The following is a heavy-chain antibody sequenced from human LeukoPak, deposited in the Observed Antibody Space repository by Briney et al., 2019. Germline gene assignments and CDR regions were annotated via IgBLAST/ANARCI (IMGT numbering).Heavy chain of an antibody. CDR2: ISYDGSNK. J-gene: IGHJ4*02. CDR3: AREDSGVAAGIFPFDY. CDR1: GFTFSSYA. Sequence: GRSLRLSCAASGFTFSSYAMHWVRQAPGKGLGWVAVISYDGSNKYYADSVKGRFTISRDNSKNTLYLQMNSLRAEDTAVYYCAREDSGVAAGIFPFDYWGQGTLVTVSS. V-gene: IGHV3-30*04. D-gene: IGHD6-13*01.